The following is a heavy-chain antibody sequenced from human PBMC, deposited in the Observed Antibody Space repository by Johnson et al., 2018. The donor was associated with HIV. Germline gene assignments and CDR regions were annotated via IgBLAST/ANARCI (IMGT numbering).Heavy chain of an antibody. D-gene: IGHD5-18*01. V-gene: IGHV3-30*04. Sequence: QVQLVESGGGVVQPGRSLRLSCAASRFTFSSYAMHWVRQAPGKGLEWVALISYDGSNKYYADSVKGRFTISRDNSKNTLYLQMNSLRAEDTAVYYCARWIQLWVAFDIWGQGTMVTVSS. CDR2: ISYDGSNK. J-gene: IGHJ3*02. CDR1: RFTFSSYA. CDR3: ARWIQLWVAFDI.